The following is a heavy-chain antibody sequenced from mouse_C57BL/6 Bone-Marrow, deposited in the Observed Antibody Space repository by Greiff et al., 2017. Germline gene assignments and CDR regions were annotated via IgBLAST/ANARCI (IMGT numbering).Heavy chain of an antibody. CDR2: ISDVGSYT. J-gene: IGHJ1*03. CDR3: ARWAYGSSYGYFDV. CDR1: GFTFSSYA. D-gene: IGHD1-1*01. Sequence: EVNVVEPGGGLVKPGGSLKLSCAASGFTFSSYAMSWVRQTPEKRLEWVAIISDVGSYTYYPDNVKGRFTISRDNAKNNLYLQMSHLKSEDTALYYCARWAYGSSYGYFDVWGTGTTVTVSS. V-gene: IGHV5-4*03.